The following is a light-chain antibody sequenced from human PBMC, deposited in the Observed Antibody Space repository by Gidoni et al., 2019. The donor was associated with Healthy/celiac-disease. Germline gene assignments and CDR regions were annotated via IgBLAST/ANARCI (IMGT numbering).Light chain of an antibody. Sequence: QSVLTQPTSASGTPGQRVTISCSGSSSHIGSNTVNWDQQLPGTAPKLLIYSNNQRPSGVPDRVSGSKSGTSASLAISGLQSEDEADYYCAAWDDSLNGNVVFGGGTKLTVL. CDR2: SNN. V-gene: IGLV1-44*01. CDR3: AAWDDSLNGNVV. CDR1: SSHIGSNT. J-gene: IGLJ2*01.